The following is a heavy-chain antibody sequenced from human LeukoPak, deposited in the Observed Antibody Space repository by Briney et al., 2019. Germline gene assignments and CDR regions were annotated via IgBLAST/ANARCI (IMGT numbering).Heavy chain of an antibody. D-gene: IGHD7-27*01. J-gene: IGHJ2*01. CDR2: INHSGST. CDR3: ARHSGVYWYFDL. V-gene: IGHV4-34*01. Sequence: SETLSLTCAVYGGSFSGYYWSWIRQPPGKGLEWIGEINHSGSTNYNPSLKGRVTISVDTSKNQFSLKLSSVTAAETAVYYCARHSGVYWYFDLWGRGTLVTVSS. CDR1: GGSFSGYY.